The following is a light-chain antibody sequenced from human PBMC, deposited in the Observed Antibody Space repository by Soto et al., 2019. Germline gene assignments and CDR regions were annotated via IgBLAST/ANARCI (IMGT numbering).Light chain of an antibody. CDR2: KTS. CDR1: QPVDPW. J-gene: IGKJ1*01. Sequence: DIHMTQSPSTVSASVGDRVTITCRASQPVDPWLAWHQQKPGKAPRVLIYKTSDLENGVPSRFSGSRSGTNYTLTISVVQPDDFATYYCQQYYSRETFGQGTKVDIK. CDR3: QQYYSRET. V-gene: IGKV1-5*03.